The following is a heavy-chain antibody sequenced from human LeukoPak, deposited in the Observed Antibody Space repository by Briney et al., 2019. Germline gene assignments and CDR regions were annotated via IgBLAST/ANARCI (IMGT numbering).Heavy chain of an antibody. Sequence: PGGSLRLSCEASGFNFRTSWMTWVRQAPGEGLEWVANIDPAGSDRYYVDTVKGRFTISRDNANNFLYLQMNSLRAEETAAYYCGTFPFEAAIDFWGQGTLVTVSS. V-gene: IGHV3-7*01. J-gene: IGHJ4*02. CDR1: GFNFRTSW. CDR3: GTFPFEAAIDF. CDR2: IDPAGSDR. D-gene: IGHD3-16*01.